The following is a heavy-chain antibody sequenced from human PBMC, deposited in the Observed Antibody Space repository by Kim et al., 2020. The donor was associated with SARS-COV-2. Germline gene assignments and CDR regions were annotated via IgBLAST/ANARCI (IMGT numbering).Heavy chain of an antibody. D-gene: IGHD3-3*01. Sequence: GGSLRLSCAASGFTFSSYAMHWVRQAPGKGLEYVSAISSNGGSTYYANSVKGRFTISRDNSKNTLYLQMGSLRAEDMAVYYCARGQAHVGYDFWSGYYIVFDYWGQGTLVTVSS. V-gene: IGHV3-64*01. CDR3: ARGQAHVGYDFWSGYYIVFDY. CDR1: GFTFSSYA. CDR2: ISSNGGST. J-gene: IGHJ4*02.